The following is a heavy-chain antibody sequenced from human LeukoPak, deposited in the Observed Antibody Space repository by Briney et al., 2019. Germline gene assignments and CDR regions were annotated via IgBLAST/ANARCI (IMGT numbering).Heavy chain of an antibody. J-gene: IGHJ6*04. CDR2: IYPGDSDT. CDR3: ARSGGGYSGYLVMDV. CDR1: GYSFTSYW. Sequence: GESLKISCKGSGYSFTSYWIGWVRQMPGKGLEWMGIIYPGDSDTRYSPSFQGQVTISADKSISTAHLQWSSLKASDTAMYYCARSGGGYSGYLVMDVWGKGTTVTISS. V-gene: IGHV5-51*01. D-gene: IGHD5-12*01.